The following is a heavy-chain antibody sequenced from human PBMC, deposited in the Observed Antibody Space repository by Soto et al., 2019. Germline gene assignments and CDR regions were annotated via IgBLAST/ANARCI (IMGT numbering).Heavy chain of an antibody. V-gene: IGHV3-30*18. CDR2: ISYDGSNK. Sequence: PGGSLRLSCAASGFTFSSYGMHWVRQAPGKGLEWVAVISYDGSNKYYADSVKGRFTISRDNSKNTLYLQMNSLRAEDTAVYYCAKDRISIAAAGYYYYGMDVWGQGTTVTVSS. J-gene: IGHJ6*02. CDR3: AKDRISIAAAGYYYYGMDV. D-gene: IGHD6-13*01. CDR1: GFTFSSYG.